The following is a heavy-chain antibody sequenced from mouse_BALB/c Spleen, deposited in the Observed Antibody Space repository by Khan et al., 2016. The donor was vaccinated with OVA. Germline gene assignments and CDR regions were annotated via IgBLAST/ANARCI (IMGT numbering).Heavy chain of an antibody. V-gene: IGHV5-6*01. CDR2: VSTGGGYT. CDR3: ARFAYYYDSEGFAY. J-gene: IGHJ3*01. D-gene: IGHD1-1*01. Sequence: EVELVESGGDLVKPGGSLKLSCAASGFTFSTYGMSWVRQTPDKRLEWVATVSTGGGYTYYPDSVKGRFTISRDNAKNTLYLQMSSLKSEDTAIFYGARFAYYYDSEGFAYWGQGTLVTVSA. CDR1: GFTFSTYG.